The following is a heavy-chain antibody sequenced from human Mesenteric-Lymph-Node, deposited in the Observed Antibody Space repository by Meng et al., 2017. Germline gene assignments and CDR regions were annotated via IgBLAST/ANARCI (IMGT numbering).Heavy chain of an antibody. CDR3: ARAFGGWYYDFWSGSKTFDY. J-gene: IGHJ4*02. Sequence: ASVKVSCKASGYTFTKYYIHWVRQAPGQGLEWMGIINPSDGSTNYAQNFQGRVTMTRDTSTSTVYMELIGLRSKDTAVYYCARAFGGWYYDFWSGSKTFDYWGQGTLVTVSS. CDR2: INPSDGST. V-gene: IGHV1-46*01. CDR1: GYTFTKYY. D-gene: IGHD3-3*01.